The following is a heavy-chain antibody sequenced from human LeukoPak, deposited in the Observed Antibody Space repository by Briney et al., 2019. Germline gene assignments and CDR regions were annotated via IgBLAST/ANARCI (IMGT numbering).Heavy chain of an antibody. D-gene: IGHD1-26*01. Sequence: GRSLRLSCGASGFTFSSYGMHWVRQAPGKGLEWVAVISYDGSNEYYADSVKGRFTTSRDNSKNTLYLQMNSLRAEDTAVYYCARERSGSSWGQGTLVTVSS. V-gene: IGHV3-30*03. CDR1: GFTFSSYG. J-gene: IGHJ5*02. CDR3: ARERSGSS. CDR2: ISYDGSNE.